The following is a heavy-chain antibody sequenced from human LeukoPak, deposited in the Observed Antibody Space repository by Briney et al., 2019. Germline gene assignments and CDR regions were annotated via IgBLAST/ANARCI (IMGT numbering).Heavy chain of an antibody. J-gene: IGHJ4*02. CDR1: GGSISSSSYY. V-gene: IGHV4-39*07. D-gene: IGHD5-24*01. Sequence: MTSETLSLTCTVSGGSISSSSYYWGWIRQPPGKGLEWIGEISHTGSTSYNPSLKSRVTISVDTSKNQFSLKLTSVTAADSAVYYCARRKADGYDGYWGQGTLVTVSS. CDR3: ARRKADGYDGY. CDR2: ISHTGST.